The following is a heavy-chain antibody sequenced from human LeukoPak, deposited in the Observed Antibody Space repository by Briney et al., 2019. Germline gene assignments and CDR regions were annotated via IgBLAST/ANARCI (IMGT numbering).Heavy chain of an antibody. CDR2: ISSSSYI. Sequence: PGGSLRLSCAASGFTFSSYSLNWVHQAPGKGLEWVSSISSSSYIYYADSVKGRFTISRDNAKNSLYLQMNSLRAEDTAVYYCASLVVAASRFDYWGQGTLVTVSS. V-gene: IGHV3-21*01. D-gene: IGHD2-15*01. CDR1: GFTFSSYS. J-gene: IGHJ4*02. CDR3: ASLVVAASRFDY.